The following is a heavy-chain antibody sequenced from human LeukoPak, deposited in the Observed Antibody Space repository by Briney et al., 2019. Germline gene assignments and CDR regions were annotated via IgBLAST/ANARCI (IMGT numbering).Heavy chain of an antibody. D-gene: IGHD1-7*01. CDR1: GYTFTGYY. Sequence: ASVKVSCKASGYTFTGYYMHWVRQAPGQGLEWMGWINPNSGGTNYAQKFQGRVTMTRDTSISTAYMELSRLRSEDTAVYYCARATRTLNWNYGGAQYYFDYWGQGTLVTVSS. CDR3: ARATRTLNWNYGGAQYYFDY. J-gene: IGHJ4*02. CDR2: INPNSGGT. V-gene: IGHV1-2*02.